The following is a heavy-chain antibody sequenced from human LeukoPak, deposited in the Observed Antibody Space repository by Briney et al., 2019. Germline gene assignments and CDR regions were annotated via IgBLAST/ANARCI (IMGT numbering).Heavy chain of an antibody. Sequence: GGTPRLSCAASGFTFSSYGMSWVRQAPGKGLEWVANIKQDGSEKYYVDSVKGRFTISRDNAKNSLYLQMNSLRAEDTAVYYCAARYSSSWYVPYYYMDVWGKGTTVTVSS. CDR3: AARYSSSWYVPYYYMDV. CDR2: IKQDGSEK. J-gene: IGHJ6*03. D-gene: IGHD6-13*01. CDR1: GFTFSSYG. V-gene: IGHV3-7*01.